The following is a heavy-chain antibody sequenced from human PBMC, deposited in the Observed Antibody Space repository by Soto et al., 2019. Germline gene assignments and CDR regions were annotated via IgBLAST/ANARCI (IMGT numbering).Heavy chain of an antibody. J-gene: IGHJ4*02. CDR1: GGSVSSGSYY. CDR2: IYYSGST. Sequence: PSETLSLTCTVSGGSVSSGSYYWSWIRQPPGKGLEWIGYIYYSGSTNYNPSLKSRVTISVDTSKNQFSLKLSSVTAADTAVYYCARGPEWELNPFDYWGQGTLVTSPQ. CDR3: ARGPEWELNPFDY. V-gene: IGHV4-61*01. D-gene: IGHD1-26*01.